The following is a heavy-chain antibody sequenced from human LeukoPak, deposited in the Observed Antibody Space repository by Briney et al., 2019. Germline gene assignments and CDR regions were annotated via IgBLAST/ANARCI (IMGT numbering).Heavy chain of an antibody. V-gene: IGHV3-23*01. CDR1: GFTFSSYA. Sequence: GGSLRLSCAASGFTFSSYAMSWVRQAPGKGLEWVSAISGSGGSTYYADSVKGRFTISRDNAKNSLYLQMNSLRAEDTAVYYCARENYGGNSADDYWGQGTLVTVSS. CDR3: ARENYGGNSADDY. J-gene: IGHJ4*02. D-gene: IGHD4-23*01. CDR2: ISGSGGST.